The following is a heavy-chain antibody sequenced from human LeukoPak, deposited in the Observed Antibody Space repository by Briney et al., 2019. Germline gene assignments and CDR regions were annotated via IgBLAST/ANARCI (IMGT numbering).Heavy chain of an antibody. D-gene: IGHD6-19*01. V-gene: IGHV4-59*01. J-gene: IGHJ2*01. Sequence: PSETLSLTCTVSGGSISSYYRSWIRQPPGKGLEWIRYIYFSGSTNYNPSLESRVTISVDTSKIQFSLKLSSVPAADTAVYYCARAGGEWLVKGYFDLWGRGTPVTVSS. CDR1: GGSISSYY. CDR2: IYFSGST. CDR3: ARAGGEWLVKGYFDL.